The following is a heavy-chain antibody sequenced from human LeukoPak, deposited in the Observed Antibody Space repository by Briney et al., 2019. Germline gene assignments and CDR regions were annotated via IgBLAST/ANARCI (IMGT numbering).Heavy chain of an antibody. CDR1: GYTFTSYG. Sequence: ASVKASCKASGYTFTSYGISGVRQPPGQGLEWMGWISAYNGNTNYAQKLQGRVTMTTDTSTSTAYMELRSLRSDDTAVYYCARKLGFGEVSGFDAWGQGTLVTVSS. D-gene: IGHD3-10*01. J-gene: IGHJ5*02. CDR2: ISAYNGNT. V-gene: IGHV1-18*01. CDR3: ARKLGFGEVSGFDA.